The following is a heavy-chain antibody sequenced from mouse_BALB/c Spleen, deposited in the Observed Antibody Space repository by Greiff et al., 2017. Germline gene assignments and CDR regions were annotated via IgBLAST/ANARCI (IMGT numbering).Heavy chain of an antibody. Sequence: VQLQQSGPGLVAPSQSLSITCTVSGFSLTSYGVHWVRQPPGKGLEWLGVIWAGGSTNYNSALMSRLSISKDNSKSQVFLKMNSLQTDDTAMYYCARDSHYYGSSYFDYWGQGTTLTVSS. CDR2: IWAGGST. V-gene: IGHV2-9*02. CDR3: ARDSHYYGSSYFDY. D-gene: IGHD1-1*01. CDR1: GFSLTSYG. J-gene: IGHJ2*01.